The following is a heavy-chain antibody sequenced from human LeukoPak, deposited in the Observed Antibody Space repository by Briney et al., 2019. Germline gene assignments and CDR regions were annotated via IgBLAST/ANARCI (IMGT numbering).Heavy chain of an antibody. Sequence: PSDTLSLTCTVSGGSISSSGYYWGWIRQPPGKGLEWIASIYYEGRTLYNPSLKSRVTISIDTSASQFSLRLTSMTAPDTAVYYCARLGLKTTGTIYWGQGIPGTVSS. J-gene: IGHJ4*02. CDR3: ARLGLKTTGTIY. CDR2: IYYEGRT. CDR1: GGSISSSGYY. V-gene: IGHV4-39*01. D-gene: IGHD1-14*01.